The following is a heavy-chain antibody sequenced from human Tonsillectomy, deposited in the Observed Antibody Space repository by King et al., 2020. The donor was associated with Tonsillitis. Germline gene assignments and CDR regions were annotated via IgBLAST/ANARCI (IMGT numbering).Heavy chain of an antibody. CDR2: IRYDGSNK. CDR1: GFIFSTYG. J-gene: IGHJ4*02. CDR3: AKGDEWSEIAY. D-gene: IGHD3-3*01. V-gene: IGHV3-30*02. Sequence: VQLVESGGGVVQPGGSLRLSCAASGFIFSTYGMNWVRQAPGKGLEWVAFIRYDGSNKYYADSVKGRFTISRDNSKNTLYLQMNSLRAEETAVYYCAKGDEWSEIAYWGQGTLVTVSS.